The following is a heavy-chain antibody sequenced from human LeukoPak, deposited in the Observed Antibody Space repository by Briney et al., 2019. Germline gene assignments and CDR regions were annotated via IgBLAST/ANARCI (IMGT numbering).Heavy chain of an antibody. CDR1: GYTFTSYD. D-gene: IGHD1-26*01. CDR3: ARLVGATRVDDY. J-gene: IGHJ4*02. CDR2: MNPNSGNT. Sequence: GASVKVSCKASGYTFTSYDINWVRQATGQGLEWMGWMNPNSGNTGYAQKFQGRVTMTRNTSISTAYMELSSLRSEDTAVYYCARLVGATRVDDYWGQGTLVTVSS. V-gene: IGHV1-8*01.